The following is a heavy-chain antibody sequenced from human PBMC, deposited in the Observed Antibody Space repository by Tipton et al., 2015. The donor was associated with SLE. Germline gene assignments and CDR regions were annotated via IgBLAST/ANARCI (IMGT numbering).Heavy chain of an antibody. D-gene: IGHD3-3*01. CDR2: IYYSGST. CDR3: ARQYRYFWSSYYTGYFDY. CDR1: GGSISSYY. V-gene: IGHV4-59*01. J-gene: IGHJ4*02. Sequence: GLVKPSETLSLTCSVSGGSISSYYWSWIRQPPGKGLEWIGYIYYSGSTNYNPSLKSRVTISVDTSKNQFSLKLSSVTAADTAVYYCARQYRYFWSSYYTGYFDYWGQGTLVTVSS.